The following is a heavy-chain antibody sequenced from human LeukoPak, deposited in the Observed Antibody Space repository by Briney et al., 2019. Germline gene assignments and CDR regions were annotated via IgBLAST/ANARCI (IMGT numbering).Heavy chain of an antibody. CDR1: GFTFSSYA. Sequence: QPGGSLRVSCAASGFTFSSYAMSRVRQAPGKGLEWVSAISGSGGSTYYADSVKGRFTISRDNSKNTLYLQMNSLRAEDTAVYYCAKARGFDYGDYYFDYWGQGTLVTVSS. CDR3: AKARGFDYGDYYFDY. V-gene: IGHV3-23*01. CDR2: ISGSGGST. D-gene: IGHD4-17*01. J-gene: IGHJ4*02.